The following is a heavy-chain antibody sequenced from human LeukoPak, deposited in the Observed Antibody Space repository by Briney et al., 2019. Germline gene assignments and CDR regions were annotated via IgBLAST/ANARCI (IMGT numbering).Heavy chain of an antibody. J-gene: IGHJ4*02. Sequence: SETLSLTCAVSGGSFSGYYWSWIRQPPGKGLEWIGEINHSGSTNYNPSLKSRVTISVDTSKNQFSLKLSSVTAADTAVYYCARGWEYCSSTSCYPDYWGQGTLVTVSS. CDR2: INHSGST. CDR1: GGSFSGYY. CDR3: ARGWEYCSSTSCYPDY. V-gene: IGHV4-34*01. D-gene: IGHD2-2*01.